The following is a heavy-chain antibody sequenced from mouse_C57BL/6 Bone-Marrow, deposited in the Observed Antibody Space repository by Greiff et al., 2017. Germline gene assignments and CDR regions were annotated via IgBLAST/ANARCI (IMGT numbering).Heavy chain of an antibody. CDR2: IDPENGDT. CDR3: TTYYSNCWYFDV. V-gene: IGHV14-4*01. D-gene: IGHD2-5*01. Sequence: VQLQQSGAELVRPGASVKLSCTASGFNIKDDYMHWVKQRPEQGLEWIGWIDPENGDTEYASKFQGKATITADTSSNTAYLQLSSLTSEDTAVYYCTTYYSNCWYFDVWGTGTTVTVSS. J-gene: IGHJ1*03. CDR1: GFNIKDDY.